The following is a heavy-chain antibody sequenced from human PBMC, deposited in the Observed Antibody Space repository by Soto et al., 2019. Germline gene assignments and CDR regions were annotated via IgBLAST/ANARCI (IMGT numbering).Heavy chain of an antibody. V-gene: IGHV3-7*01. CDR1: GFTFSSYW. D-gene: IGHD3-22*01. J-gene: IGHJ3*02. CDR3: ARAVEAYYYDSSGYYAFDI. CDR2: IKQDGSEK. Sequence: GGSLRLSCAAPGFTFSSYWMSWVRQAPGKGLEWVANIKQDGSEKYYVDSVKGRFTISRDNAKNSLYLQMNSLRAEDTAVYYCARAVEAYYYDSSGYYAFDIWGQGTMVTVSS.